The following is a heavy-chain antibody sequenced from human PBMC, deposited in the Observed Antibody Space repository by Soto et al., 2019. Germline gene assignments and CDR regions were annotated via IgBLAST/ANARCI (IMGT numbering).Heavy chain of an antibody. CDR1: GITFSDFH. V-gene: IGHV3-11*01. CDR2: ISGRDSTI. CDR3: ASPASRIDY. J-gene: IGHJ4*02. Sequence: QVQLVESGGGLVKPGGSLRLSCAASGITFSDFHKSWIRQAPGKGLEWVSFISGRDSTIYYADSVKGRFTISRDNAKNSLFLQMNSLTVEDTAVYYCASPASRIDYWGQGALVTVSS.